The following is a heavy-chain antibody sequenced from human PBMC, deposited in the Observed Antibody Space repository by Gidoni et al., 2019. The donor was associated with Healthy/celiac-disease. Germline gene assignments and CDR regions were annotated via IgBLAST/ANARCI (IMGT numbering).Heavy chain of an antibody. Sequence: QVQLQQWGAGRWKPQETLSLTCAVHGGCFSGYYWSWIRQPPGKGLEWIGEINHSGSTDYNPSLKSRVTISVDTSTTQFSLKLSSVTAAYTAVYYCASFMTTLTTYAVESLSDWYQGTLVTVSS. CDR3: ASFMTTLTTYAVESLSD. CDR2: INHSGST. CDR1: GGCFSGYY. V-gene: IGHV4-34*01. D-gene: IGHD4-17*01. J-gene: IGHJ4*02.